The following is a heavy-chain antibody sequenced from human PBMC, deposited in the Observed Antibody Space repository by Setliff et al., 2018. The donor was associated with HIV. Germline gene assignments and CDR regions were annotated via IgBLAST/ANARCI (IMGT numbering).Heavy chain of an antibody. CDR1: GTTAGSNY. V-gene: IGHV3-66*02. CDR2: IYDNGQT. J-gene: IGHJ6*03. Sequence: GGSLRLSCAVSGTTAGSNYISWIRQAPGQGLEWVSVIYDNGQTYADSVRGRCHISRVRFKNVVSLQLDSLKIEDTAVYYCARSGGIGNYHWDVWGKGTTVTVSS. CDR3: ARSGGIGNYHWDV. D-gene: IGHD3-16*01.